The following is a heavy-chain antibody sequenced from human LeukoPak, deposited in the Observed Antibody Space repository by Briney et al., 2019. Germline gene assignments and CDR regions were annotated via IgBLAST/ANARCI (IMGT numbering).Heavy chain of an antibody. Sequence: TSETLSLTCAVYGGSLSGYNWFWIRQPPGKGLEWIGKINHRGRTNYNPSLKSRVTISIDKSENRFSVKLTSVTAADSAVYFCARAYYYDSTGYFEDEYWGQGTLVAVSS. CDR2: INHRGRT. V-gene: IGHV4-34*01. CDR1: GGSLSGYN. CDR3: ARAYYYDSTGYFEDEY. D-gene: IGHD3-22*01. J-gene: IGHJ4*02.